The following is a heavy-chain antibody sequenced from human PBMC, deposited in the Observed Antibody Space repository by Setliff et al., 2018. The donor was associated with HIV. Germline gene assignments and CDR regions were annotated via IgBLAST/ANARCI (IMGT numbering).Heavy chain of an antibody. J-gene: IGHJ6*03. CDR3: AREIQFSANTYYYYYIDN. Sequence: LSLTCTVSGGSISSYYWSWIRQPAGKGLEWIGRIYASGRTNYNPSLKSRVTLSVDTSKNQFTLKVTSVTAADTAVYYCAREIQFSANTYYYYYIDNWGRGTTVTVSS. CDR2: IYASGRT. CDR1: GGSISSYY. D-gene: IGHD5-18*01. V-gene: IGHV4-4*07.